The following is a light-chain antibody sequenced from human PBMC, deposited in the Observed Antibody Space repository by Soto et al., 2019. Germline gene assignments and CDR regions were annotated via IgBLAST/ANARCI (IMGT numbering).Light chain of an antibody. CDR2: NNN. Sequence: QSVLTQPPSASGTPGQRVTISCSGGSSNIGTNTVNWYQHLPGTAPKLLIYNNNQRPSGVPVRFSGSKSGTSASLAISGLQSEDEADYYCAAWDDSLNGVFGGGTKLTVL. CDR1: SSNIGTNT. CDR3: AAWDDSLNGV. J-gene: IGLJ3*02. V-gene: IGLV1-44*01.